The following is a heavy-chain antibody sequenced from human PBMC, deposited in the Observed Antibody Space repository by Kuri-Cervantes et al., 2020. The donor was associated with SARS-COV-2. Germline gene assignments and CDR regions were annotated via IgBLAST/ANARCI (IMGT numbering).Heavy chain of an antibody. CDR2: IKQDGSEK. Sequence: GESLKISCAASGFTFSSYWMSWVRQAPGKGLEWVANIKQDGSEKYYMDSVKGRFTISRDNAKNSLYLQMNSLRAEDTAVYYCARVTDSSSWYYFDYWGQGTLVTVSS. CDR3: ARVTDSSSWYYFDY. D-gene: IGHD6-13*01. CDR1: GFTFSSYW. V-gene: IGHV3-7*01. J-gene: IGHJ4*02.